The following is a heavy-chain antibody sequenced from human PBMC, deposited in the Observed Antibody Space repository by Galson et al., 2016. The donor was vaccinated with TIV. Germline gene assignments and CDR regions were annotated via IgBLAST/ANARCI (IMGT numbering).Heavy chain of an antibody. CDR3: ARVPTNTFDFWSGYDNSFCMDV. V-gene: IGHV1-18*01. D-gene: IGHD3-3*01. J-gene: IGHJ6*03. CDR2: ISGYNGNK. Sequence: VSCKASGYTLSSYSISWVRQAPGQGLEWLGWISGYNGNKNYAQKFQGRVTMTTDTSTSTAYMELRSLRSDDTAVYYCARVPTNTFDFWSGYDNSFCMDVWGKGTTVIVSS. CDR1: GYTLSSYS.